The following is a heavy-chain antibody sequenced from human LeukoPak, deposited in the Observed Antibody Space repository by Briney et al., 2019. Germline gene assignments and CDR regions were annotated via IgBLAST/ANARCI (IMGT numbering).Heavy chain of an antibody. Sequence: GGSLRLSCAASGLTFGTAWMHWVRQGPGKGLVWVSLVNPDGSSTNYADSVKGRFTISRDNAKNTLYLQMNSLRAEDTAVHYCASGRYYAMVVWGQGATVTVSS. CDR1: GLTFGTAW. D-gene: IGHD3-10*01. J-gene: IGHJ6*02. V-gene: IGHV3-74*01. CDR2: VNPDGSST. CDR3: ASGRYYAMVV.